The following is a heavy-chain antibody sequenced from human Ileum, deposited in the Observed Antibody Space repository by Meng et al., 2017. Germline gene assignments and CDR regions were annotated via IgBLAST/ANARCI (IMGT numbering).Heavy chain of an antibody. CDR2: INHNSGGT. CDR1: GYSFTGYY. CDR3: ARGGVRGDSPVRPFDY. Sequence: ASVKVSCKASGYSFTGYYMHWLRQAPGQGLDWMGWINHNSGGTHYAQKFQGRVTMTRDTSISTAYMELSSLRTDDTAVYSCARGGVRGDSPVRPFDYWGQGTLVTVSS. V-gene: IGHV1-2*02. D-gene: IGHD2-21*02. J-gene: IGHJ4*02.